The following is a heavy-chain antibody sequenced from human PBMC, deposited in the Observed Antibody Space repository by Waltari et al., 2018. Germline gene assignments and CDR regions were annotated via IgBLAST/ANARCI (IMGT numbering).Heavy chain of an antibody. CDR1: GGTFSSYA. J-gene: IGHJ5*02. CDR3: ARDLEHYYGSGSYYL. D-gene: IGHD3-10*01. Sequence: QVQLVQSGAEVKKPGSSVKVSCKASGGTFSSYAISWVRQAPGQGLEWMGWIIPIFGTANYAQKFQGRVTITADKSTSTAYMELSSLRSEDAAVYYCARDLEHYYGSGSYYLWGQGTLVTVSS. CDR2: IIPIFGTA. V-gene: IGHV1-69*14.